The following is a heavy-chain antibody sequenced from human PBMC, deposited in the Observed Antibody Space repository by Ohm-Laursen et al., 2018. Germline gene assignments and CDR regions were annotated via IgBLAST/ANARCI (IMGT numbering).Heavy chain of an antibody. Sequence: ASVKVSCKASGYTFTGYYMHWVRQAPGQGLEWMGWINPNSGGTNYAQKFQGRVTMTSDTSISTAYMELRSLRSDDTAVYFCAREGYSSGYDSYYYYGMDVWGQGTTVTVSS. CDR2: INPNSGGT. J-gene: IGHJ6*02. V-gene: IGHV1-2*02. CDR1: GYTFTGYY. D-gene: IGHD3-22*01. CDR3: AREGYSSGYDSYYYYGMDV.